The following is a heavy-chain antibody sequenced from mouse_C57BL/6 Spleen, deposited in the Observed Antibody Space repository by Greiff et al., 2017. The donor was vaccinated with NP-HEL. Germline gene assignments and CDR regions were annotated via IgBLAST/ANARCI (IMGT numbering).Heavy chain of an antibody. V-gene: IGHV2-5*01. Sequence: VKLVESGPGLVQPSQSLSITCTVSGFSFTSYGVHWVRQSPGKGLEWLGVIWRGGSTDYNAAFMSRLRITTDNSKSQVFFKMNSLQADDTSIYYCAKKKGFDSNYLRDYWGQGTSVTVSS. CDR3: AKKKGFDSNYLRDY. J-gene: IGHJ4*01. CDR1: GFSFTSYG. CDR2: IWRGGST. D-gene: IGHD2-5*01.